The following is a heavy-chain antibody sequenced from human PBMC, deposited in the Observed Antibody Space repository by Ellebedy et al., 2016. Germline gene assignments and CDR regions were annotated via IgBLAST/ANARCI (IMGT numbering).Heavy chain of an antibody. V-gene: IGHV3-23*01. Sequence: GESLKISXAASGFTFSNYAISWVRQAPGKGLEWVAAISGSGGSTYYADSVKGRFTISRDNSKNTLYLQLNSLRAEDTAVYYCAKDRDSSGYPAYYFDYWGQGTLVTVSS. CDR1: GFTFSNYA. J-gene: IGHJ4*02. CDR2: ISGSGGST. CDR3: AKDRDSSGYPAYYFDY. D-gene: IGHD3-22*01.